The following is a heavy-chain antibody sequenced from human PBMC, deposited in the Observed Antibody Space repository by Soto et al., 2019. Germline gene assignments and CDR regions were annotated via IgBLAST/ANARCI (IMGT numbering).Heavy chain of an antibody. Sequence: ASVKVSCKASGYTFTGYYMHWVRQAPGQGLEWMGWINPNSGGTNYAQKFQGWVTRTRDTSISTAYMELSRLRSDDTAVYYCAREAYDSSGYYSEGYFDYWGQGTLVTVSS. J-gene: IGHJ4*02. V-gene: IGHV1-2*04. CDR3: AREAYDSSGYYSEGYFDY. CDR2: INPNSGGT. CDR1: GYTFTGYY. D-gene: IGHD3-22*01.